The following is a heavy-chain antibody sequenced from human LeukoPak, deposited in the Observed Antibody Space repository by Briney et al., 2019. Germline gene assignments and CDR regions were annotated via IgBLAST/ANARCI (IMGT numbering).Heavy chain of an antibody. CDR3: ARGPTSTVTTRYYFDY. CDR1: GGSISSGGHS. J-gene: IGHJ4*02. D-gene: IGHD4-17*01. V-gene: IGHV4-31*03. CDR2: IHYSGST. Sequence: SQTLSLTCTVSGGSISSGGHSWSWIRQPPGKGLEWIGYIHYSGSTYYNPSLESRVTISVDTSKNQFSLKLSSVTAADTAVYYCARGPTSTVTTRYYFDYWGQGTLVTVSS.